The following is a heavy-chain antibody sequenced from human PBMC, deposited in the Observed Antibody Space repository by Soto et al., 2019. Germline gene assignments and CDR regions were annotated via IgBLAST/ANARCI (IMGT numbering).Heavy chain of an antibody. D-gene: IGHD3-22*01. J-gene: IGHJ5*02. CDR3: ARVEDSYYYDSPFDP. V-gene: IGHV1-8*01. CDR2: MNPNSGNT. Sequence: ASVKVSCKASGYTFTSYDINWVRQATGQGLEWMGWMNPNSGNTGYAQKFQGRATMTRNTSISTAYMELSSLRSEDTAVYYCARVEDSYYYDSPFDPWGQGTLVTVSS. CDR1: GYTFTSYD.